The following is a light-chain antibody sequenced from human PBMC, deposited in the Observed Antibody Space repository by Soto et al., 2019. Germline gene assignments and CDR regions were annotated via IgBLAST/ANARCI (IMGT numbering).Light chain of an antibody. J-gene: IGKJ4*02. CDR2: IAS. V-gene: IGKV1-39*01. Sequence: DLQMNQSPSSLSASVGEIVTITCRASQSISSYLNWYQQKPGKATKLLIYIASNLQIGVPSRFSGIGSGKDFTLTISSRQPEDFATYCCQQTYSSPLTFGGGTKVEMK. CDR1: QSISSY. CDR3: QQTYSSPLT.